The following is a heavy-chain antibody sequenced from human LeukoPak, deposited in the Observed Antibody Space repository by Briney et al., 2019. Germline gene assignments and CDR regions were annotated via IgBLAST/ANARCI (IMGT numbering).Heavy chain of an antibody. CDR1: GFTFSSYE. CDR2: IKQDGSEK. Sequence: PGGSLRLSCAASGFTFSSYEMNWVRQAPGKGLEWVANIKQDGSEKYYVDSVKGRFTISRDNAKNSLYLQMNSLRAEDTAVYYCARGSTPLRPTNSYYYYYYMDVWGKGTTVTVSS. D-gene: IGHD5-12*01. CDR3: ARGSTPLRPTNSYYYYYYMDV. V-gene: IGHV3-7*04. J-gene: IGHJ6*03.